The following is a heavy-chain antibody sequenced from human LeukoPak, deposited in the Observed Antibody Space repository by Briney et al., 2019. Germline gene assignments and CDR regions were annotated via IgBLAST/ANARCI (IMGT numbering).Heavy chain of an antibody. V-gene: IGHV3-53*01. Sequence: PGGSLRLSCAASGFTVSSNYMSWVRQAPGKGLEWVSVIYSGGSTYYADSVKGRFTISRDNSKNTLYLQMNSLRAEDTAVYYCARGRDGYSIPLFDYWGQGTLVTVSS. CDR1: GFTVSSNY. J-gene: IGHJ4*02. D-gene: IGHD5-24*01. CDR2: IYSGGST. CDR3: ARGRDGYSIPLFDY.